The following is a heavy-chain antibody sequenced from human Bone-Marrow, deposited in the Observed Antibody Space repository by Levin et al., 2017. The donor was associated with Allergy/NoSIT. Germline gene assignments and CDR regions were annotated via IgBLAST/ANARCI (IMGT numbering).Heavy chain of an antibody. CDR1: GFTFSNYW. CDR2: IKRGGSEN. J-gene: IGHJ3*02. V-gene: IGHV3-7*01. CDR3: ARDRTFCDSGICYDIFDI. D-gene: IGHD2-15*01. Sequence: PGGSLRLSCAATGFTFSNYWMTWVRQAPGKGLEWVANIKRGGSENHYLDSVKGRFIVSRDNAKNALYLQLDSLRAEDTAVYYCARDRTFCDSGICYDIFDIWGQGTLVTVSS.